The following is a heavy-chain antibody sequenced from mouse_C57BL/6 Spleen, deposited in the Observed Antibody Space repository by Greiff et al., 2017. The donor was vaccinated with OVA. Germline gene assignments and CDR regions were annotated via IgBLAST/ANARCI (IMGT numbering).Heavy chain of an antibody. V-gene: IGHV1-15*01. CDR2: IDPETGGT. CDR1: GYTFTDYE. J-gene: IGHJ2*01. D-gene: IGHD2-3*01. CDR3: TDGYFYY. Sequence: VQLQQSGAELVRPGASVTLSCKASGYTFTDYEMHWVKQTPVHGLEWIGAIDPETGGTAYNQKFKGKAILTADKSSSTAYMQLRSLTSEDSAVYYCTDGYFYYWGQGTTLTVSS.